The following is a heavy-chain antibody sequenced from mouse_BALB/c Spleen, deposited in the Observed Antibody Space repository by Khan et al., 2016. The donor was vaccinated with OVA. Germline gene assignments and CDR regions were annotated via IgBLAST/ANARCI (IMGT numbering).Heavy chain of an antibody. CDR1: GFTFNNYA. Sequence: EVELVESGGGLVKPGGSLKLSCAASGFTFNNYAMFWVRQTPEKRLEWVAYISRGNNIYYLDRMKTRFTISRDNTTNIPFQEMSSLRSEDTAVYYCARGYYFGEMDYWGQGTSVTVSS. J-gene: IGHJ4*01. V-gene: IGHV5-6-5*01. CDR2: ISRGNNI. D-gene: IGHD1-1*01. CDR3: ARGYYFGEMDY.